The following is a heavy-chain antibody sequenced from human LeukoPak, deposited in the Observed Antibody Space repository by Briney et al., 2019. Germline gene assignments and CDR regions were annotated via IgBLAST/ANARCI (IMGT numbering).Heavy chain of an antibody. Sequence: GGSLRLSCAASGFTFSRYWMSWVRQAPGKGLEWVANIKQDGSEKNYVDSVKGRFTISRDNAENSLYLQMNSLGAEDTAVYYCARARGYYDSSGYLVNMYYFDYWGQGTLVTVSS. CDR3: ARARGYYDSSGYLVNMYYFDY. D-gene: IGHD3-22*01. CDR2: IKQDGSEK. CDR1: GFTFSRYW. J-gene: IGHJ4*02. V-gene: IGHV3-7*04.